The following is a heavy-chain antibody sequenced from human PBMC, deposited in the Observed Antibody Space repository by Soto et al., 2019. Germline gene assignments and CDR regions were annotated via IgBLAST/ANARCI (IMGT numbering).Heavy chain of an antibody. Sequence: GGSLRLSCAASGFTFDDYAMHWVRQAPGKGLEWVSGISWNSGSIGYADSVKGRFTISRDNAKNSLYLQMNSLRAEDTALYYCAKGEASSGWSPFDYWGQGTLVTVSS. CDR3: AKGEASSGWSPFDY. J-gene: IGHJ4*02. CDR2: ISWNSGSI. V-gene: IGHV3-9*01. D-gene: IGHD6-19*01. CDR1: GFTFDDYA.